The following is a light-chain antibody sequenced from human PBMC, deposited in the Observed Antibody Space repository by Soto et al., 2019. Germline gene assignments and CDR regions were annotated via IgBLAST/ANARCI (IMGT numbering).Light chain of an antibody. CDR1: QSVSSSY. Sequence: EIVLTQSPGTLSLSPGERATLSCRASQSVSSSYLAWYQQKPGQAPRLLIYGASSRATGIPDRFSGSGSGTAFTLTTIRLEPEDYSVYYCHQYGSSQFTFGPGTKVDIK. V-gene: IGKV3-20*01. CDR3: HQYGSSQFT. J-gene: IGKJ3*01. CDR2: GAS.